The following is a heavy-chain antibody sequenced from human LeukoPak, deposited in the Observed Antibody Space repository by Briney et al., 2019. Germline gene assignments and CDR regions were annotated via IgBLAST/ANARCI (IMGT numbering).Heavy chain of an antibody. CDR2: IYTSGST. D-gene: IGHD6-13*01. CDR3: AAYSSSWYDY. Sequence: SETLSLTCTVQSGSISSGSYYWSWIRQPAGKGLEWIGRIYTSGSTNYNPSLKSRVTISVDTSKNQFSLKLSSVTAADTAVYYCAAYSSSWYDYWGQGTLVTVSS. V-gene: IGHV4-61*02. J-gene: IGHJ4*02. CDR1: SGSISSGSYY.